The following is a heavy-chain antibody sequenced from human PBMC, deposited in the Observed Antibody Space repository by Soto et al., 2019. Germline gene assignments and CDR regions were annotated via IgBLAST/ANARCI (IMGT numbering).Heavy chain of an antibody. CDR3: ARDRPWDTAMVTRGYYYDGMDG. CDR1: GYTFTSYG. J-gene: IGHJ6*02. D-gene: IGHD5-18*01. CDR2: ISAYNGNT. Sequence: QVQLVQSGAEVKKPGASVKVSCKASGYTFTSYGISWVRQAPGQGLEWMGWISAYNGNTNYAQQLQGRVTMTTDTSTGTAHMELRSVRTDDTAVYYCARDRPWDTAMVTRGYYYDGMDGWGQGTTVTVSS. V-gene: IGHV1-18*04.